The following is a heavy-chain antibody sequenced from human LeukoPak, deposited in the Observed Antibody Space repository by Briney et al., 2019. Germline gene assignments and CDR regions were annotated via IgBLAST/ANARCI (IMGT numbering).Heavy chain of an antibody. CDR1: GFTFSSYS. J-gene: IGHJ4*02. V-gene: IGHV3-66*01. CDR2: IYSGGST. D-gene: IGHD2-8*01. Sequence: GSLRLSCAASGFTFSSYSMNWVRQAPGKGLEWVSVIYSGGSTYYADSVKGRFTISRDNSKNTLYLQMNSLRAEDTAVYYCARVGVRATYGGDYWGQGTLVTVSS. CDR3: ARVGVRATYGGDY.